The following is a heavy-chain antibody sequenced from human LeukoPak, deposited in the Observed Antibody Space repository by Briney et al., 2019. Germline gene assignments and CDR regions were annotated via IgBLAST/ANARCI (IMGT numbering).Heavy chain of an antibody. CDR2: INHSGST. V-gene: IGHV4-34*01. CDR3: ARTLDGDGNDY. CDR1: GGSFSGYY. J-gene: IGHJ4*02. D-gene: IGHD4-17*01. Sequence: SETLSLTCAVYGGSFSGYYWSWIRQPPGKGLEWIGEINHSGSTNYNPSLKSRVTISVDTSKNQFSLKLSSVTAADTAVYYCARTLDGDGNDYWGQGTLVTVSS.